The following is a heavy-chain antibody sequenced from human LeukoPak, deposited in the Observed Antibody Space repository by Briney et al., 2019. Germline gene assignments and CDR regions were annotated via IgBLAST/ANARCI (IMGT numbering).Heavy chain of an antibody. CDR2: ISGSGGAT. CDR1: GFTFCGYA. V-gene: IGHV3-23*01. D-gene: IGHD5-18*01. J-gene: IGHJ4*02. CDR3: AKDGTAMGIPDY. Sequence: PGGSLRLSCEASGFTFCGYALSWVRPAPGKGLEWVSAISGSGGATYYADSVKGRFTVSRDNSKDTMYVQMKSLRADDTAVYYRAKDGTAMGIPDYWGQGTLVTVSS.